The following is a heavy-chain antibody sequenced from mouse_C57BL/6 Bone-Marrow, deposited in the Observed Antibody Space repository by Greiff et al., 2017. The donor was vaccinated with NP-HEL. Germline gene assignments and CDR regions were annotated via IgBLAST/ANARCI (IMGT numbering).Heavy chain of an antibody. Sequence: VKLQESGAELARPGASVKMSCKASGYTFTSYTMHWVKQRPGQGLEWIGYINPSSGYTKYNQKFKDKATLTADKSSSTAYMQLSSLTSEDSAVYYCAIGDYGSISGFAYWGQGTLVTVSA. CDR3: AIGDYGSISGFAY. D-gene: IGHD1-1*01. CDR2: INPSSGYT. V-gene: IGHV1-4*01. J-gene: IGHJ3*01. CDR1: GYTFTSYT.